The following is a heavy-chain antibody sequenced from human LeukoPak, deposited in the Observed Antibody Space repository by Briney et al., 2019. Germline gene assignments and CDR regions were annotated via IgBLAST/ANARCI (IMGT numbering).Heavy chain of an antibody. J-gene: IGHJ6*03. V-gene: IGHV3-21*01. Sequence: GGSLRLSCAASGFTFSSYSMNWVRQAPGKGLEWVSSISSSSSYIYYADSVKGRFTISRDNAKNSLYLQMNSLRAEDTAVYYCAAAAQLRYFDWLPDYYYMDVWGKGTTVTVSS. CDR2: ISSSSSYI. CDR1: GFTFSSYS. D-gene: IGHD3-9*01. CDR3: AAAAQLRYFDWLPDYYYMDV.